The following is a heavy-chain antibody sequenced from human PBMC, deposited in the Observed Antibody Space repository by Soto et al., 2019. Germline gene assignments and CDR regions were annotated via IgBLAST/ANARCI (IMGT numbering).Heavy chain of an antibody. D-gene: IGHD6-13*01. Sequence: QVQLVESGGGVVQPGRSLRLSCAASGFTFNTYGMHWVRQAPGKGLECVAVISYDGSNKYYADSVKGRFTISRDNSKNKLYLQMNSVRAEDSAVYYCARDTFGRSLWYICGMDVWGQGPTVAVSS. CDR1: GFTFNTYG. CDR3: ARDTFGRSLWYICGMDV. V-gene: IGHV3-30*03. CDR2: ISYDGSNK. J-gene: IGHJ6*02.